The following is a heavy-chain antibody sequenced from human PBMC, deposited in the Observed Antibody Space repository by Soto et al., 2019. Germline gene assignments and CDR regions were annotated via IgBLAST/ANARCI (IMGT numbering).Heavy chain of an antibody. V-gene: IGHV4-38-2*01. CDR1: AYSISSAYY. CDR3: ARGVTGTLNY. D-gene: IGHD1-20*01. CDR2: VSYNGIT. Sequence: SETLSLTCAVSAYSISSAYYWNWVRQSPGKGLEWIGCVSYNGITFSNPSLKSRVTMTADTSRNHFSLRLTSVTAADTATYFCARGVTGTLNYWGQGTLVTVSS. J-gene: IGHJ4*02.